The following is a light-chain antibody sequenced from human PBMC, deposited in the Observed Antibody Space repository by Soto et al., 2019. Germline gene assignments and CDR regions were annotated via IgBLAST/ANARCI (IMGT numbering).Light chain of an antibody. V-gene: IGKV1-5*01. J-gene: IGKJ1*01. CDR3: QQYNSYWT. CDR1: QSISSW. Sequence: DIQMTQSPSTLSASVGERVTITCRASQSISSWLAWYQQKPGKAPKLLIYDASSLESGVPSRFSGSGSGTEFTLTFRSLQPDDFATYDCQQYNSYWTFGQGTKVEIK. CDR2: DAS.